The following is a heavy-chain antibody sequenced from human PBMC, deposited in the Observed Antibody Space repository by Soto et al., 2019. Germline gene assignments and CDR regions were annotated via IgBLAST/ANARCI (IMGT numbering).Heavy chain of an antibody. D-gene: IGHD5-12*01. CDR3: AKGAEGYVVSSLDS. CDR2: ITGTASST. Sequence: GGSMRLSSTASGFRCGDFAVTWVRQETGRGLEWVSAITGTASSTYYADSVKGRFTISRDNSKNTLYLQINSLRAEDTAIYYCAKGAEGYVVSSLDSWGQGTLVTVSS. J-gene: IGHJ4*02. V-gene: IGHV3-23*01. CDR1: GFRCGDFA.